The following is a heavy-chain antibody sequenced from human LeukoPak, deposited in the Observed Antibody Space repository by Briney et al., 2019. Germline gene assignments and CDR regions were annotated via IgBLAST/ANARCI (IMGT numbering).Heavy chain of an antibody. Sequence: PSETLSLTCTVSGGSISSYYWSWIRQPPGKGLEWIGYIYYSGSTNYNPSLKSRVTISVDTSKNQFSLKLSSVTAADTAVYYCAGGYYQPSSDYWGQGALVTVSS. CDR1: GGSISSYY. CDR2: IYYSGST. D-gene: IGHD3-22*01. J-gene: IGHJ4*02. CDR3: AGGYYQPSSDY. V-gene: IGHV4-59*01.